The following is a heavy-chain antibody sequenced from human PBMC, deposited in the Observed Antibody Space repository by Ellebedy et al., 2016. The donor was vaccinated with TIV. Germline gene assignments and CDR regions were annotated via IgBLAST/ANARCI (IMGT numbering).Heavy chain of an antibody. CDR2: IKQDGSEK. Sequence: GESLKISCVASGFTFSNYWMSWVRRAPGKGLEWVANIKQDGSEKYYVDSVKGRFSISRDNAKNSMYLQMNSLRDEDTAVYYCARDQWLGRAYYFDYWGQGTLLTVSP. V-gene: IGHV3-7*01. CDR1: GFTFSNYW. J-gene: IGHJ4*02. D-gene: IGHD6-19*01. CDR3: ARDQWLGRAYYFDY.